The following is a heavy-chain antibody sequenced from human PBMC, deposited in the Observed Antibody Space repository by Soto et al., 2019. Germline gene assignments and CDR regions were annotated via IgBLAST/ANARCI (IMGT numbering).Heavy chain of an antibody. V-gene: IGHV3-53*02. J-gene: IGHJ6*02. CDR2: IYSGGST. D-gene: IGHD2-2*01. CDR3: ARHPSGSTAGTYYDMDA. Sequence: EVQLVETGGGLIQPGGSLRLSCAASGFTVSSNYMTWVRQPPGKGLEWVSVIYSGGSTYYADSVKGRFTISRDNSKNTLYLQMNSLRAEDTAVYYCARHPSGSTAGTYYDMDAWGLGTTVTVSS. CDR1: GFTVSSNY.